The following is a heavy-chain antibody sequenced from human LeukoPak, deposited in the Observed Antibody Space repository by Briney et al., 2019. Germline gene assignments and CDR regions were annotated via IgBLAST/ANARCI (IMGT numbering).Heavy chain of an antibody. V-gene: IGHV4-30-2*01. J-gene: IGHJ4*02. D-gene: IGHD3-10*01. CDR2: IYHSGST. CDR3: ARLLTADGSGF. CDR1: GGSISSGGYY. Sequence: SETLSLTCTVSGGSISSGGYYWSWIRQPPGKGLEWIGYIYHSGSTYYNPSLKSRVTISVDTSKNQFSLKLSSVTAADTAVYYCARLLTADGSGFWGQGTLVTVSS.